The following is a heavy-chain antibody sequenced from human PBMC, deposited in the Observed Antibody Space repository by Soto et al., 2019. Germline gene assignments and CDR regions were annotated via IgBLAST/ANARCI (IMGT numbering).Heavy chain of an antibody. CDR2: IVNDGTDS. CDR3: ARAKFTDGSAPVDY. J-gene: IGHJ4*02. Sequence: GGSLRLSCAASGFTFSNHWMHWVRQAPGKGLMWVSRIVNDGTDSDYAVSVKGRFTISRDNAKSTLYLEMNNLRVEDTAVYYCARAKFTDGSAPVDYWGQGTLVTVSS. CDR1: GFTFSNHW. D-gene: IGHD5-12*01. V-gene: IGHV3-74*01.